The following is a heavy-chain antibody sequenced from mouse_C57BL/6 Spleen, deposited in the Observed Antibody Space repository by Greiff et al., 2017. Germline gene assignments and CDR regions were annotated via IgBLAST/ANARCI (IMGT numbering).Heavy chain of an antibody. CDR3: ASGSSYHY. D-gene: IGHD1-1*01. Sequence: QVQLQQPGAELVMPGASVKLSCTASGYTFTSYWMHWVHQRPGQGLEWIGEIDPSDSYTNYNQQFKGKSTLTVDKSSSTAYMQLSSLTSEDSAVYDCASGSSYHYWGQGTTLTVSS. J-gene: IGHJ2*01. V-gene: IGHV1-69*01. CDR1: GYTFTSYW. CDR2: IDPSDSYT.